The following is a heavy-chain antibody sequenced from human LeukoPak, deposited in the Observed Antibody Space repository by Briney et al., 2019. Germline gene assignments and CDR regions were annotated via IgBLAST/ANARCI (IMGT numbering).Heavy chain of an antibody. CDR3: ASGRHDFLH. CDR2: MNPSGST. V-gene: IGHV4-34*01. CDR1: GGSFSGYY. D-gene: IGHD3/OR15-3a*01. Sequence: SETLSLTCAVYGGSFSGYYWTWIRQTPEKGLEWIGEMNPSGSTNYNPSLKSRVTISVDTSKNQFSLELSSVTAADTAVYYCASGRHDFLHWGQGTLVTVSS. J-gene: IGHJ4*02.